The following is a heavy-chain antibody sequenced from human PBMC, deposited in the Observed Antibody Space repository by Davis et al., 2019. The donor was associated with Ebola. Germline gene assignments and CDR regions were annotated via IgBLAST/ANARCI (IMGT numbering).Heavy chain of an antibody. CDR2: IYYSGST. J-gene: IGHJ4*02. CDR3: ARGPAYTGGWYWNY. V-gene: IGHV4-31*03. CDR1: GGSISRGGSY. D-gene: IGHD6-19*01. Sequence: PSETLSLTCTVSGGSISRGGSYWTWIRQHPGKGLEWIGYIYYSGSTYYKPSLKSRVTISEDASVNQFSLKLTSVTAADTAVYYCARGPAYTGGWYWNYWGQGTLVTVSS.